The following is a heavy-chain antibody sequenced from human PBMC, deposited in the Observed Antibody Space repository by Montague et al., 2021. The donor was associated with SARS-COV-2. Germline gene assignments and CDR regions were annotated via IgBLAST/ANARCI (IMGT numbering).Heavy chain of an antibody. CDR2: IYYSGST. D-gene: IGHD3-16*01. V-gene: IGHV4-59*12. CDR1: GGSISSYY. Sequence: SETLSLTCTVSGGSISSYYWSWIRQPPGKGLEWIGYIYYSGSTNYNPSLKSRVTISLDTSKSRLSLELTSVTVADTSIYYCVGAPNEYYFDYWGQGTPVSVSS. CDR3: VGAPNEYYFDY. J-gene: IGHJ4*02.